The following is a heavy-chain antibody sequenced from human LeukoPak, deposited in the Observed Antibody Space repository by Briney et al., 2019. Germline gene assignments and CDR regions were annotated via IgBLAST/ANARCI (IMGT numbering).Heavy chain of an antibody. CDR2: IIPILGIA. V-gene: IGHV1-69*02. CDR3: AVYSNLDPFDY. CDR1: GGTFSSYT. Sequence: ASVKVSCKASGGTFSSYTISWVRQAPGQGLEWMGRIIPILGIANYAQQFQGRVTITADKSTSTAYMELSSLRSEDTAVYYCAVYSNLDPFDYWGQGTLVTVSS. D-gene: IGHD4-11*01. J-gene: IGHJ4*02.